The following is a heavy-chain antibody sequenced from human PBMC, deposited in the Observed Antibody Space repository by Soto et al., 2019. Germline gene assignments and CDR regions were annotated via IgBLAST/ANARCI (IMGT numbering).Heavy chain of an antibody. CDR1: GYTFTSYG. CDR3: ARELRGSCGYRWGY. CDR2: ISAYNGNT. J-gene: IGHJ4*02. D-gene: IGHD5-18*01. Sequence: QVQLVQSGAEVKKPGASVKVSCKASGYTFTSYGISWVRQAPGQGLEWMGWISAYNGNTNYAQKLQGRGTMTTDTSTSTAYVELRSRRADATAVYYCARELRGSCGYRWGYWGQGTLVTVSS. V-gene: IGHV1-18*01.